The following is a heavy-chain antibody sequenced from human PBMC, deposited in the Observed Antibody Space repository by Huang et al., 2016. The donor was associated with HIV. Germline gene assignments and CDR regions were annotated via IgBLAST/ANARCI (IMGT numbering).Heavy chain of an antibody. V-gene: IGHV4-39*01. CDR3: ARQDIYCSDGACSGFDY. J-gene: IGHJ4*02. CDR1: GGSISSSRYY. CDR2: IHYRGKT. D-gene: IGHD2-15*01. Sequence: QLQLQESGPGLVKPSETLSLTCTVSGGSISSSRYYWGWIRPRPGKGLGWLGSIHYRGKTYYNASLKSRVTIAVDTAKNQFSLRLSSVTASDTAVYYCARQDIYCSDGACSGFDYWGQGSLVTVSS.